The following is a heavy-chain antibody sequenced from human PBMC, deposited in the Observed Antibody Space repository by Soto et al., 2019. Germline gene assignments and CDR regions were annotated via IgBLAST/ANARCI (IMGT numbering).Heavy chain of an antibody. D-gene: IGHD6-13*01. CDR3: AREGSSGAIDY. V-gene: IGHV3-48*03. Sequence: EVQLVESGGGLVQPGGSLGLSCAASGFTFSSYGMSWVRQAPGKGLEWASYISSSGSTIYYADSVKGRFTISRDSAKNSLYLQMNSLRAEDTAVYYCAREGSSGAIDYWGQGTLVTVSS. CDR1: GFTFSSYG. J-gene: IGHJ4*02. CDR2: ISSSGSTI.